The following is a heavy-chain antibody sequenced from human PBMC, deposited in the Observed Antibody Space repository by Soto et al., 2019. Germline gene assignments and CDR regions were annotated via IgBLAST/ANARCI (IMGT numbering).Heavy chain of an antibody. V-gene: IGHV3-43D*04. Sequence: EVQLVESGGAVVQPGGSLRLPCAASGFPFDDYAMHWVRQAPGKGLEWVSFISWDGDITYYADSVKGRFTISRDNSKNSLYLQMNSLRGEDTAFYYCAKGGGYTYGLFDYWGQGTQVTVSS. CDR3: AKGGGYTYGLFDY. J-gene: IGHJ4*02. CDR2: ISWDGDIT. D-gene: IGHD5-18*01. CDR1: GFPFDDYA.